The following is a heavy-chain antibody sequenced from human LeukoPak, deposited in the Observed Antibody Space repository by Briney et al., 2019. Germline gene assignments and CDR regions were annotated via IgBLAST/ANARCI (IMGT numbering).Heavy chain of an antibody. D-gene: IGHD3-10*01. Sequence: GGSLRLSCAASGFAVSNTYMSWVRQAPGKGLEWVSIIYSGGSTYYADSVKGRFTISRDNSRNTLYVQMNSLRAEDTAVYYCASQSISMVRGVIQYWGQGTLVTVSS. V-gene: IGHV3-53*01. CDR1: GFAVSNTY. J-gene: IGHJ4*02. CDR3: ASQSISMVRGVIQY. CDR2: IYSGGST.